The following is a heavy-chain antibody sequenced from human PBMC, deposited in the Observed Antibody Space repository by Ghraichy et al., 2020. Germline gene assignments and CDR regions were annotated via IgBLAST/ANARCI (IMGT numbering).Heavy chain of an antibody. CDR2: ISDDGNSK. CDR1: GFTFSYYG. J-gene: IGHJ5*02. Sequence: GGSLRLSCSASGFTFSYYGMHWVRQAPGKGLEWVAVISDDGNSKYYVDSVKGRFTISRDNSKNTLYLQMDSLRAEDTAFYYCAKDVQSAYSAWGQGTLVTVSS. CDR3: AKDVQSAYSA. V-gene: IGHV3-30*18. D-gene: IGHD5-12*01.